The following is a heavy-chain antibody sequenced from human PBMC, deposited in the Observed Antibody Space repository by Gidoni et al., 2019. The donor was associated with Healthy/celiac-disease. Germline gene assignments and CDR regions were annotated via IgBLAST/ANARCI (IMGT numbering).Heavy chain of an antibody. J-gene: IGHJ4*02. V-gene: IGHV3-15*01. Sequence: EVQLVESGGGLVQPGWSLILSCAASGFTFSNAWMSWVRQAPGKGLEGVGRNKSKTDGGTTDYAAPVKGRFTISREDSKNTLYLQMNSLKTEDTAVYYCTTDHYNDILTGYRIDYWGQGTLVTVSS. D-gene: IGHD3-9*01. CDR3: TTDHYNDILTGYRIDY. CDR2: NKSKTDGGTT. CDR1: GFTFSNAW.